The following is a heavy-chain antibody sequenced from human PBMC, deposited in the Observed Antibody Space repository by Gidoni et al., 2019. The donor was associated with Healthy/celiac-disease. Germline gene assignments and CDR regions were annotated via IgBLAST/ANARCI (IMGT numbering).Heavy chain of an antibody. V-gene: IGHV4-4*07. Sequence: QVQLQESGPGLVKPSETLSLTCTVSGGSISRYYWSWIRQPAGKGLEWIGRIYTSGSTNYNPSLKSRVTMSVDTSKNQFSLKLSSVTAADTAVYYCARDHSDCSGGSCYLNWFDPWGQGTLVTVSS. CDR3: ARDHSDCSGGSCYLNWFDP. J-gene: IGHJ5*02. CDR2: IYTSGST. D-gene: IGHD2-15*01. CDR1: GGSISRYY.